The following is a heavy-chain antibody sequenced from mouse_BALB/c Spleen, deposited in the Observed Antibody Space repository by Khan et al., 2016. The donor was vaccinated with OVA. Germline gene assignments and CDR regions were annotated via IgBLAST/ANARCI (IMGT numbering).Heavy chain of an antibody. Sequence: EVELVESGGDLVKPGGSLKLSCAASGFIFSSYSMSWVRQTPDKRLEWVATISSGGDYTYYPDSVKGRFTISRDDAKNTLYLQMSSLKSEDTAMYYCASHLTGSFAYWGQGTSVTVSS. V-gene: IGHV5-6*01. CDR1: GFIFSSYS. J-gene: IGHJ4*01. D-gene: IGHD4-1*01. CDR2: ISSGGDYT. CDR3: ASHLTGSFAY.